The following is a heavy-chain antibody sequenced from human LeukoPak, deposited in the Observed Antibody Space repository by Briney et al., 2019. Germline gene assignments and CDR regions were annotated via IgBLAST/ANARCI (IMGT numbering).Heavy chain of an antibody. D-gene: IGHD5-18*01. CDR3: ARERGYSYGPVGFDY. CDR1: GFTVSTNY. J-gene: IGHJ4*02. Sequence: GGSLRLSCAASGFTVSTNYMSWVRQAPGKGLEWVSYISSSGSTIYYADSVKGRFTISRDNAKNSLYLQMNSLRAEDTAVYYCARERGYSYGPVGFDYWGQGTLVTVSS. CDR2: ISSSGSTI. V-gene: IGHV3-11*04.